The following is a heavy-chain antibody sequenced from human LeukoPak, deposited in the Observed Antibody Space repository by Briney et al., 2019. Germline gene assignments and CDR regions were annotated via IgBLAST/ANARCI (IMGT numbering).Heavy chain of an antibody. D-gene: IGHD3-22*01. V-gene: IGHV3-53*01. J-gene: IGHJ4*02. CDR3: TREHYYDNSGYWS. Sequence: PGGSLRLSCAASGFTDSNNYMSWVRQAPGKGLEWVSVIYSGGSTYYADSVKGRFTISRDSSKNTLYLQMNSLRAEDTAVYFCTREHYYDNSGYWSWGQGTLVTVSS. CDR2: IYSGGST. CDR1: GFTDSNNY.